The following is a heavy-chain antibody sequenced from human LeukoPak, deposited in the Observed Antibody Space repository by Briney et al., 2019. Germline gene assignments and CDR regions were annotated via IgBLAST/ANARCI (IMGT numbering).Heavy chain of an antibody. J-gene: IGHJ4*02. D-gene: IGHD1-26*01. V-gene: IGHV1-69*06. CDR2: IIPIFGTA. Sequence: GSSVKVSCKASGGTFSSYAISWVRQAPGQGLEWMGGIIPIFGTANYAQKFQGRVTITADKSTSTAYMELSSLRSEDTAVYYCATVGAAGHFDYWGQGTLVTVSS. CDR1: GGTFSSYA. CDR3: ATVGAAGHFDY.